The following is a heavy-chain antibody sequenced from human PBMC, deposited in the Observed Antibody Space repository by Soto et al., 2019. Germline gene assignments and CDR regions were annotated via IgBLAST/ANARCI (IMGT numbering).Heavy chain of an antibody. Sequence: QLQLQESGSGLVKPSQTLPLTCAVSGGSISSGGYSWSWIRQPPGKGLEWIGYIYHSGSTYYNPSLKSRVTISVDRSKNQFSLKLSSVTAADTAVYYCVRENNVLPGGYFDYWGQGTLVTVSS. J-gene: IGHJ4*02. CDR3: VRENNVLPGGYFDY. CDR1: GGSISSGGYS. D-gene: IGHD3-10*01. CDR2: IYHSGST. V-gene: IGHV4-30-2*01.